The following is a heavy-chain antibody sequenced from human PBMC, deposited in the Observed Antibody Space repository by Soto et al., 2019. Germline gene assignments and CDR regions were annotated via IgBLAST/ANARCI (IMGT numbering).Heavy chain of an antibody. V-gene: IGHV4-59*01. CDR3: ARDVGSGTNYVDY. Sequence: PSETLSLTCTVSGGSIGYSYWSWIRQSPGRGLEWIGYIYSSGSTKYSPSLKSRVTISLDTSKNQFSLKLRSVTPADTAVYYCARDVGSGTNYVDYWGQGALVTVSS. CDR1: GGSIGYSY. D-gene: IGHD3-10*01. CDR2: IYSSGST. J-gene: IGHJ4*02.